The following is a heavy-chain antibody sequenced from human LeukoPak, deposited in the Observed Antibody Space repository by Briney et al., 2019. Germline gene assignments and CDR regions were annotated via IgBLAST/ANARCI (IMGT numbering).Heavy chain of an antibody. V-gene: IGHV1-18*01. CDR2: ISAYNGDT. J-gene: IGHJ5*02. Sequence: ASVTVSFTASGYTFTIYGISWVRQAPGQGLEWMGWISAYNGDTNYAQKLQGRGTMTTDTSTSTAYMEQRSLRSDDTAVYYCARWGCSSTSCYREYNWFDPWGQGTLVTVSS. CDR3: ARWGCSSTSCYREYNWFDP. CDR1: GYTFTIYG. D-gene: IGHD2-2*02.